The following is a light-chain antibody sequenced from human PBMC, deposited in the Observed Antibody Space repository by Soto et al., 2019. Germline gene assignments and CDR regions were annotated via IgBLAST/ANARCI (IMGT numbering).Light chain of an antibody. CDR1: ASDIGGYTF. CDR3: SAHGGTNTYV. Sequence: QSVLTQPPSASGSPGQSVAISCTGTASDIGGYTFVSWYQQHPGKAPKLLIYDVNKRPSGVPDRFSGSKSGNTASLTVSGLRAEDEADYYCSAHGGTNTYVFGTGTKVTVL. CDR2: DVN. V-gene: IGLV2-8*01. J-gene: IGLJ1*01.